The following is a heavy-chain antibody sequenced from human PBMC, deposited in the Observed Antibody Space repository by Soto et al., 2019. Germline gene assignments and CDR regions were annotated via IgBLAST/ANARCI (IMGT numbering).Heavy chain of an antibody. J-gene: IGHJ4*02. Sequence: GGSLRLSCSASGLTFSSYAMHWVRQAPGKGLEYVSAISSNGGSTYYADSVKGRFTISRDNSKNTLYLQMSSLRAEDTAVYYCVKSHETYYYDSSGYYSASYYFDYWGQGTLVTVSS. CDR1: GLTFSSYA. D-gene: IGHD3-22*01. CDR2: ISSNGGST. V-gene: IGHV3-64D*06. CDR3: VKSHETYYYDSSGYYSASYYFDY.